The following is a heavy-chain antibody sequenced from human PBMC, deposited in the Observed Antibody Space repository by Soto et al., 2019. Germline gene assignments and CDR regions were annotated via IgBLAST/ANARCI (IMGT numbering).Heavy chain of an antibody. V-gene: IGHV1-46*01. J-gene: IGHJ6*02. Sequence: GASVKVSCKASGYTFTSYYMHWVRQAPGQGLEWMGIINPSGGSTSYAQKFQGRVTMTRDTSTSTVYMELSSLRSEDTAVYYCARVREYCSGGSCYSRDYYGMDVWGQGTTVTVSS. D-gene: IGHD2-15*01. CDR1: GYTFTSYY. CDR3: ARVREYCSGGSCYSRDYYGMDV. CDR2: INPSGGST.